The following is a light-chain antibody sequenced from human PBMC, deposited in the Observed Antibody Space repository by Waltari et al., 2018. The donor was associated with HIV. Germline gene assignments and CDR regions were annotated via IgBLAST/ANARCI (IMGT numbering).Light chain of an antibody. CDR1: SHDIARFDD. CDR3: CSYAGRDTFVL. J-gene: IGLJ2*01. Sequence: HSALDRHSSESGSPGTLVTISCTGGSHDIARFDDVSWYQYHPAKAPNLMIFDVSKRPSGVPDRFSGSKSGNTASLTISGLQAEDEADYYCCSYAGRDTFVLFGGGTKLTVL. CDR2: DVS. V-gene: IGLV2-11*01.